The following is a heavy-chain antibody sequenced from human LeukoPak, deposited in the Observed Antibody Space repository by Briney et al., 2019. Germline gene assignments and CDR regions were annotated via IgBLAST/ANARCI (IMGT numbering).Heavy chain of an antibody. J-gene: IGHJ4*02. Sequence: SETLSLTCTVSGGSISSSSYYWGWIRQPPGKGLEWIGSIYYSGSTYYNPSLKSRVTISVDTSKNQFSLKLSSVTAADTAVYYCARDSAAAGTGAIYWGQGTLVTVSS. D-gene: IGHD6-13*01. CDR1: GGSISSSSYY. CDR2: IYYSGST. V-gene: IGHV4-39*07. CDR3: ARDSAAAGTGAIY.